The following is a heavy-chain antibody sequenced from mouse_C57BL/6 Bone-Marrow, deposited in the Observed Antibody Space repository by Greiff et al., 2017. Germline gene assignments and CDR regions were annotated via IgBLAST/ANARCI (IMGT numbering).Heavy chain of an antibody. CDR2: FYPGSGSI. CDR3: ARHEEGAGPFAY. V-gene: IGHV1-62-2*01. CDR1: GYTFTEYT. J-gene: IGHJ3*01. Sequence: QVQLKESGAELVKPGASVKLSCKASGYTFTEYTIHWVKQRSGQGLEWIGWFYPGSGSIKYNEKFKDKATLTADKSSSTVYMELSRLTSEDSAVYFGARHEEGAGPFAYWGQGTLVTVSA. D-gene: IGHD3-3*01.